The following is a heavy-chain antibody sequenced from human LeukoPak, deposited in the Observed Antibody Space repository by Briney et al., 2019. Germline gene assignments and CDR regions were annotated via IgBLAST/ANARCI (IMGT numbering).Heavy chain of an antibody. CDR3: ARSPHILTGENFDY. J-gene: IGHJ4*02. V-gene: IGHV1-2*02. CDR2: INSKSGGT. Sequence: GASVKVSCNASGYTFTGYYMHWVRQAPGQGLEWMGWINSKSGGTNYAQKFQGRVSTTRDTSINTAYMQLSRLRSDDTAVYYCARSPHILTGENFDYWGQGTLLTVSS. CDR1: GYTFTGYY. D-gene: IGHD3-9*01.